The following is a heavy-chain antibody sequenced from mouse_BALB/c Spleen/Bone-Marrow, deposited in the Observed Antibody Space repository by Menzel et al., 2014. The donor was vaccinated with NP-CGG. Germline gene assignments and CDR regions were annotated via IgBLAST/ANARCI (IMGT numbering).Heavy chain of an antibody. V-gene: IGHV1-7*01. CDR2: INPSTGYT. J-gene: IGHJ4*01. Sequence: QVHLQQPGAELAKPGASVKMSCKASGYTFTSYWMHWVKQRPGQGLEWIGYINPSTGYTEYNQKFKDKATLTADKSSSTAYMQLSSLTSEDSAVYYCASPYGNYDAMDYWGQGTSVTVSS. CDR1: GYTFTSYW. D-gene: IGHD2-1*01. CDR3: ASPYGNYDAMDY.